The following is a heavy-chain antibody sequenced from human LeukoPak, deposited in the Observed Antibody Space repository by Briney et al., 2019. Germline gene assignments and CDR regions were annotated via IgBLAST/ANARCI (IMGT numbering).Heavy chain of an antibody. V-gene: IGHV3-11*04. CDR3: ARWELGLDY. Sequence: PGGSLRPSCAASGFTFTDYYMSWIRQAPGKGLEWVAYMSNNGGTIYYADSVKGRFTISRDNAKNSLYLQMNSLRAEDTAIYYCARWELGLDYWGQGTLVTVSS. CDR2: MSNNGGTI. D-gene: IGHD1-26*01. CDR1: GFTFTDYY. J-gene: IGHJ4*02.